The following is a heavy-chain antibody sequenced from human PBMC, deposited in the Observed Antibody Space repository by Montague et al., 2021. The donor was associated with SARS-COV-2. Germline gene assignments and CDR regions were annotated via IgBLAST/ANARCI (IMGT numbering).Heavy chain of an antibody. J-gene: IGHJ6*02. Sequence: SETLSLTCAVSGDSISSNNWWNWVRQAPGKVLEWIGETYHGGSTNYNPSLKSRVTISVDKTKNQLYLKMRSVTAADTTVYYCARDLRQWLADYYYYGLDVWGRGTTVTVSS. CDR2: TYHGGST. CDR1: GDSISSNNW. D-gene: IGHD6-19*01. CDR3: ARDLRQWLADYYYYGLDV. V-gene: IGHV4-4*02.